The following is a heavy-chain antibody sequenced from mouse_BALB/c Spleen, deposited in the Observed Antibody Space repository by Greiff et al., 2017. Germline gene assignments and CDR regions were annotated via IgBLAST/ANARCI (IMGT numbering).Heavy chain of an antibody. CDR1: GYTFTSYW. D-gene: IGHD2-1*01. J-gene: IGHJ4*01. CDR2: IYPSDSYT. CDR3: TFYGKDAMDY. Sequence: QVQLQQPGAELVRPGASVKLSCKASGYTFTSYWINWVKQRPGQGLEWIGNIYPSDSYTNYNQKFKDKATLTVDKSSSTAYMQLSSPTSEDSAVYYCTFYGKDAMDYWGQGTSVTVSS. V-gene: IGHV1-69*02.